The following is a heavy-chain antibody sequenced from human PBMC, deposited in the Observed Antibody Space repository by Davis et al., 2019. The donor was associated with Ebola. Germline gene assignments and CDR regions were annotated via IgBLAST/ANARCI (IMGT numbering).Heavy chain of an antibody. CDR1: GFRFSSYA. V-gene: IGHV3-23*01. J-gene: IGHJ6*04. CDR3: ARSGLSFGVVKYHYGMDA. Sequence: GGSLRLSCAASGFRFSSYAMTWVRQAPGKGLEWVSAISGSGGNTYYADSVKGRFTISRDNSKKTMYLQMNSLRGEDTAVYYCARSGLSFGVVKYHYGMDAWGKGTTVTVSS. CDR2: ISGSGGNT. D-gene: IGHD3-3*01.